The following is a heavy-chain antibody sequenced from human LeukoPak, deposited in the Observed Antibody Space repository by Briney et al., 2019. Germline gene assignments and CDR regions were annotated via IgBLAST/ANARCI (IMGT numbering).Heavy chain of an antibody. V-gene: IGHV4-59*01. J-gene: IGHJ4*02. CDR1: GGSISSYF. D-gene: IGHD6-19*01. CDR2: IYYSGRT. CDR3: ARDRGSSGWYGEGYFDY. Sequence: SETLSLTCTVSGGSISSYFWSWIRQPPGKGLEWIGHIYYSGRTNYSPSLKSRVTISVDTSKNQFSLILSSVTAADTAVYYCARDRGSSGWYGEGYFDYWGQGILVTV.